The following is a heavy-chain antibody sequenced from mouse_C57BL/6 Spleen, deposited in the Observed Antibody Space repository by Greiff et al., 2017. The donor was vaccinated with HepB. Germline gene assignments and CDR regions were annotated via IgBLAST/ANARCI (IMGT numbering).Heavy chain of an antibody. V-gene: IGHV14-2*01. CDR3: ARSNYGGFAY. Sequence: VQLQQSGAELVKPGASVKLSCTASGFNIKDYYMHWVKQRTEQGLEWIGRIDPEDGETKYDPKFQGKATITADTSSNTAYLQLSSLTSEDTAVYYCARSNYGGFAYWGQGTLVTVSA. D-gene: IGHD1-1*01. CDR1: GFNIKDYY. CDR2: IDPEDGET. J-gene: IGHJ3*01.